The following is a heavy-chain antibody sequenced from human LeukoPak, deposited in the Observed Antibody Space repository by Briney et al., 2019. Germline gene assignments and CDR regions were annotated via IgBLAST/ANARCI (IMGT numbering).Heavy chain of an antibody. CDR1: GFNFNAYW. CDR3: ARRSGYYWDAFDI. D-gene: IGHD3-22*01. Sequence: GGSLRLSCAASGFNFNAYWMNWVRQAPGKGLEWVANIKQDESEKNYVDSVKGRFTISRDNAKNLLYLQMNNLRAEDTAVYYCARRSGYYWDAFDIWGQGTMVTVSS. CDR2: IKQDESEK. J-gene: IGHJ3*02. V-gene: IGHV3-7*01.